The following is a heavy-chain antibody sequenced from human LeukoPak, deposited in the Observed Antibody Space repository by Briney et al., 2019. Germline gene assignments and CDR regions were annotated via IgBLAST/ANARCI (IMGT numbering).Heavy chain of an antibody. CDR2: IYSGGYT. CDR1: GFTVSSTY. V-gene: IGHV3-66*01. CDR3: ARDSQAYCSGGRCSMFDY. D-gene: IGHD2-15*01. J-gene: IGHJ4*02. Sequence: GGSLRLSCAASGFTVSSTYMSWVRQAPGKGLEWVSVIYSGGYTYYADSVKGRFTISRDNARNSLYLQMNSLRAEDTAVYYCARDSQAYCSGGRCSMFDYWGQGNLVTVSS.